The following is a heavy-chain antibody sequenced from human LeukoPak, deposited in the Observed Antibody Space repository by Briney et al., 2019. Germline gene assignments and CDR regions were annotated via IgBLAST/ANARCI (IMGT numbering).Heavy chain of an antibody. V-gene: IGHV4-30-2*01. CDR1: GGSISSGGYS. CDR2: IYHSGST. CDR3: ARGLNSGSYYWFDP. J-gene: IGHJ5*02. Sequence: TLSLTCAVSGGSISSGGYSWSWIRQPPGKGLEWIGYIYHSGSTYYNPSLKSRVTISVDRSKNQFSLKLSSVTAADTAVYYCARGLNSGSYYWFDPWGQGTLVTVSS. D-gene: IGHD1-26*01.